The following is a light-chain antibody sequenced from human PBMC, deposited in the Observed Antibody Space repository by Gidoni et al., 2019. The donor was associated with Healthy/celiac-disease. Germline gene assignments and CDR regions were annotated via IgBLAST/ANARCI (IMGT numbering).Light chain of an antibody. CDR1: QSISSY. CDR2: AAS. J-gene: IGKJ5*01. V-gene: IGKV1-39*01. Sequence: DIQMTQSPSSLSASVGDRVNITCRASQSISSYLNWYQQKPGKAAKLLVYAASSLQSGVPSRFSGSGSGTDFTLTISSLQPEDFATYYRQQSYSTLRTITFGQGTRLEIK. CDR3: QQSYSTLRTIT.